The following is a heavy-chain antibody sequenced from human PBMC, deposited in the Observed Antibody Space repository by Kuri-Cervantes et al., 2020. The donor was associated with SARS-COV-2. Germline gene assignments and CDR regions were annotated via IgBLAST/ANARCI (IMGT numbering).Heavy chain of an antibody. V-gene: IGHV4-34*01. J-gene: IGHJ3*02. CDR1: GGSFSGYY. CDR3: ARGRTYSGSYSASRGVVAFDI. Sequence: SETLSLTCAVYGGSFSGYYWSWIRQPPGKGLEWIGEINHSGSTNYNPSLKSRVTVSVDTSKNQFSLKLSSVTAADTAVYYCARGRTYSGSYSASRGVVAFDIWGQGTMVTVSS. D-gene: IGHD1-26*01. CDR2: INHSGST.